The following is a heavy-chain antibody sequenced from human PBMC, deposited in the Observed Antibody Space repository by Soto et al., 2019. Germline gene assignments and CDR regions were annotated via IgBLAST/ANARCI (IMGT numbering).Heavy chain of an antibody. V-gene: IGHV3-21*01. CDR1: GFTFSSYS. CDR3: ARGGSENPY. CDR2: ISGSSSYI. J-gene: IGHJ4*02. Sequence: EVQLVESGGGLVKPGGSLRLSCTASGFTFSSYSMNWVRQAPGKGLEWVSSISGSSSYIYYADSVKGRFTISRDNAKNSLYLQRNSLRAEDTAVYYCARGGSENPYWGQGTLVTVSS.